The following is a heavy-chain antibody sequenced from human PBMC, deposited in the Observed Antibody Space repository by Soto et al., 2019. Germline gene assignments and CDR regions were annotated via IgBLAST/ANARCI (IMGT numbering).Heavy chain of an antibody. J-gene: IGHJ4*02. Sequence: GASVKVSCKASGYTFTGYYMHWVRQAPGQGLEWMGWINPNSGGTNYAQKFQGWVTMTRDTSISTAYMELSSLRSEDTAVYYCARAVAVAADFDYWGQGTLVTVSS. CDR2: INPNSGGT. V-gene: IGHV1-2*04. CDR1: GYTFTGYY. D-gene: IGHD6-19*01. CDR3: ARAVAVAADFDY.